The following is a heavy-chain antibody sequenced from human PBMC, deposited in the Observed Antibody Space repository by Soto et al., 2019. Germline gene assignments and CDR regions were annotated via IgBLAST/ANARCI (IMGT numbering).Heavy chain of an antibody. D-gene: IGHD3-10*01. CDR1: GGSISSGGYS. V-gene: IGHV4-34*01. CDR3: ARGYGRNFDY. J-gene: IGHJ4*02. Sequence: SETLSLTCAVSGGSISSGGYSWRWIRQSPGKGLEWIGEVSHSGSTNYNPSLKSRVTISVDTSKNQFSLKLSSMTAADTAVYYCARGYGRNFDYWGQGTLVTVSS. CDR2: VSHSGST.